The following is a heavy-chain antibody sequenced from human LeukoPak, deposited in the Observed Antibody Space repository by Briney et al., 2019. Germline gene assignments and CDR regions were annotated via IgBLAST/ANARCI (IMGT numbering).Heavy chain of an antibody. D-gene: IGHD2-2*01. CDR2: IYYSGST. J-gene: IGHJ5*02. CDR3: ARGYQLVRFDP. CDR1: GGSISSSSYY. V-gene: IGHV4-61*05. Sequence: PSETLSLTCTVSGGSISSSSYYWGWIRRPPGKGLEWIGYIYYSGSTTYNPSLKSRVTISVDTSKNQFSLKLSSVTAADTAVYDCARGYQLVRFDPWGQGTLVTVSS.